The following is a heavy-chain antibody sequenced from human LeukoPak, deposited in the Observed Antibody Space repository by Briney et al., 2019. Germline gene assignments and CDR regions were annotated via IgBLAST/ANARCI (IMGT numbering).Heavy chain of an antibody. D-gene: IGHD6-13*01. Sequence: PSQTLSLTCTVSGGSISSGDYYWSWIRQPPGKGLEWIGCIYYSGSTYYNPSLKSRVTISVDTSKNQFSLKLSSVTAADTAVYYCAFSIAAAGKVAEYFQHWGQGTLVTVTS. CDR2: IYYSGST. J-gene: IGHJ1*01. V-gene: IGHV4-30-4*01. CDR3: AFSIAAAGKVAEYFQH. CDR1: GGSISSGDYY.